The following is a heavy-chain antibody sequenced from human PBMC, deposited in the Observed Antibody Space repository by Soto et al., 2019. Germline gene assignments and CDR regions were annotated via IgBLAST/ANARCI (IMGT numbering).Heavy chain of an antibody. D-gene: IGHD3-22*01. Sequence: PGGSLGLSCAASGFTFSSYGMHWVRQAPGKGLEWVAVISYDGSNKYYADSVKGRFTISRDNSKNTLYLQMNSLRAEDTAVYYCAKEYYYDSSGPYYFDYWGQGTLVTVSS. CDR1: GFTFSSYG. V-gene: IGHV3-30*18. J-gene: IGHJ4*02. CDR2: ISYDGSNK. CDR3: AKEYYYDSSGPYYFDY.